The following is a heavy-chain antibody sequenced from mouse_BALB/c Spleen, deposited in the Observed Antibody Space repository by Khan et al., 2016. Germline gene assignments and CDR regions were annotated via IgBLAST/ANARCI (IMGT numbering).Heavy chain of an antibody. CDR1: GYTFTSYW. D-gene: IGHD1-1*01. CDR3: ASYYGSSYDSFDY. CDR2: NYPGDGDT. Sequence: QVQLQQSGAELARPGASVKLSCKASGYTFTSYWMQWVKQRPGQGLEWIGANYPGDGDTRYTQKFKGKDTLTADKSSSTAYMQLSSLASEDSAVSYCASYYGSSYDSFDYWGQGTTLTVSS. J-gene: IGHJ2*01. V-gene: IGHV1-87*01.